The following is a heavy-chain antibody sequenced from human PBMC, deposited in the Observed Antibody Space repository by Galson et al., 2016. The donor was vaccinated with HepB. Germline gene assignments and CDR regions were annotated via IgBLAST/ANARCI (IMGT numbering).Heavy chain of an antibody. D-gene: IGHD2-8*01. J-gene: IGHJ3*02. Sequence: SETLSLTCAVYGGSFSDYYWSWIRQTPGKGLEWIGEINHSGSPNYNPSLKSRVTISLEKSKNQFSLRQTSVTAADTSVYYCARVSVFCSNGFCFTTAFDIWGQGTMVTLSS. CDR1: GGSFSDYY. CDR2: INHSGSP. V-gene: IGHV4-34*01. CDR3: ARVSVFCSNGFCFTTAFDI.